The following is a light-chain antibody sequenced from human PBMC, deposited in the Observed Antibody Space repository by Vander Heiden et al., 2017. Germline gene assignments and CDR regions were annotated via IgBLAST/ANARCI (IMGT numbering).Light chain of an antibody. CDR2: EVS. CDR3: CSYAGSSTVV. J-gene: IGLJ2*01. CDR1: SSDVGSYNL. Sequence: QSALTQPASVSGSPGQSLTISCTGTSSDVGSYNLFSWYPQTPGNAPKLMIYEVSKRPSGVSNLFSGSKSGNTASLTISGLQAEDEADYYCCSYAGSSTVVFGGGTKLTVL. V-gene: IGLV2-23*02.